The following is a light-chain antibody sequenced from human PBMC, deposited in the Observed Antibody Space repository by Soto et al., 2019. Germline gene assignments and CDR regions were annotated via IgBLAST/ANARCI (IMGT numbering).Light chain of an antibody. CDR1: QSVSSNY. CDR3: QQYSSSPWT. Sequence: EIVLTQSPGTLSLSPGERATLSCRASQSVSSNYFAWYQQKPGQAPRLLIYGISRRATGIPDRFSGSGSGTDFTXXISSLEPEDFAVYYCQQYSSSPWTFGQGTKVEI. J-gene: IGKJ1*01. CDR2: GIS. V-gene: IGKV3-20*01.